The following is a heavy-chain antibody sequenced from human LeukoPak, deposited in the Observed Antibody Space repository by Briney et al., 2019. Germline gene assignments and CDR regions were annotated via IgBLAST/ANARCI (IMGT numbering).Heavy chain of an antibody. CDR3: ARRLWFDP. CDR2: IYSGGST. Sequence: PGGSLRLSCAASGFTVSSNYMSWVRQVPGKGLEWVSVIYSGGSTYYADSVKGRFTISRDNSKNTLYLQMNGLRAEDTAVYYCARRLWFDPWGQGTLVTVSS. V-gene: IGHV3-53*01. J-gene: IGHJ5*02. CDR1: GFTVSSNY.